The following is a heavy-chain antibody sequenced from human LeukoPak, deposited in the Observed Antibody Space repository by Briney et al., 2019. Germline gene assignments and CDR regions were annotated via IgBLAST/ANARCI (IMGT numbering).Heavy chain of an antibody. CDR2: IIPIFGTA. CDR3: ARSKPVAGILDY. Sequence: SVKVSCKASGGTFSSYAISWVRQAPGQGLGWMGGIIPIFGTANYAQKFQGRVTITADESTSTAYMELSSLRSEDTAVYYCARSKPVAGILDYWGQGTLVTVSS. V-gene: IGHV1-69*01. J-gene: IGHJ4*02. D-gene: IGHD6-19*01. CDR1: GGTFSSYA.